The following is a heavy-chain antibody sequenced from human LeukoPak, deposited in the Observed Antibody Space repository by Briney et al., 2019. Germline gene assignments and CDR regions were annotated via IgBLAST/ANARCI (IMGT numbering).Heavy chain of an antibody. CDR1: GFTFSSYA. Sequence: GGSLRLSCAASGFTFSSYAMSWVRQAPGKGLEWVSAISGSGGSTYYADSVKGRFTISRDNSKNTLYLQMNSLRAEDTAVYYCAKSIVVVIKEGDAFDIWGQGTMVTVSS. V-gene: IGHV3-23*01. CDR3: AKSIVVVIKEGDAFDI. D-gene: IGHD3-22*01. J-gene: IGHJ3*02. CDR2: ISGSGGST.